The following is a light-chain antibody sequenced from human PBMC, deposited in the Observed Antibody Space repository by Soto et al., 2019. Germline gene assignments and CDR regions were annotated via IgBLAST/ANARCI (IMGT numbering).Light chain of an antibody. Sequence: DIQMTQSPSTLSASVGDRVIITCRASQSISGWLAWYQQKPGKAPKLLIYKASTLESGVPSRFSGSGSGTEFTLTISSMPPDYFATYYCQRYDTYWTFGQGTKVEIK. J-gene: IGKJ1*01. CDR2: KAS. V-gene: IGKV1-5*03. CDR1: QSISGW. CDR3: QRYDTYWT.